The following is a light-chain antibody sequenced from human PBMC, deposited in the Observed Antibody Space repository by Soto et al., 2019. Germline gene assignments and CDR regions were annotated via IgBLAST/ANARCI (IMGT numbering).Light chain of an antibody. V-gene: IGKV3-20*01. CDR2: AAC. CDR1: ESVSCID. J-gene: IGKJ1*01. CDR3: HPYET. Sequence: ASESVSCIDLAWYQQRRGQARRILIHAACIRAAGVPDRFSGSGSGPEFTLPISRLEPEDFTVYYCHPYETFGQGTKVDIK.